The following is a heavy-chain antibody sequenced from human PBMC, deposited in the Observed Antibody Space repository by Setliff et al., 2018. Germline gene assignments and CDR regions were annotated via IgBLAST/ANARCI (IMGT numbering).Heavy chain of an antibody. Sequence: PSETLSLTCAVSGASISKTDLWSWARPPPGKGLEWIGEIFHGGTTKSNPSLKSRVTISIDKSKNQFSLSLTSVTAADTAVYFCARVIPSAPRFDPWGRGILVTVSS. CDR3: ARVIPSAPRFDP. CDR1: GASISKTDL. CDR2: IFHGGTT. J-gene: IGHJ5*01. V-gene: IGHV4-4*02. D-gene: IGHD2-2*02.